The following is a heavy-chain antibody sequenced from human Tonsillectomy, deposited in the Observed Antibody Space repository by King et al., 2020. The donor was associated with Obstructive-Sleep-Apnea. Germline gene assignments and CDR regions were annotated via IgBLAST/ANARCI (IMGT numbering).Heavy chain of an antibody. CDR3: ARHAGGLNWFDP. Sequence: VQLQESGPGLLKPSETLSLTCTVSGGSISTYYWSWIRQSPGKGLEWIGYIYYSGSTNYNPSLRSRVTISVDTSKNHFSLKLTSVTAADTAVYYCARHAGGLNWFDPWGQGTLVTVSP. D-gene: IGHD4-23*01. CDR2: IYYSGST. V-gene: IGHV4-59*08. J-gene: IGHJ5*02. CDR1: GGSISTYY.